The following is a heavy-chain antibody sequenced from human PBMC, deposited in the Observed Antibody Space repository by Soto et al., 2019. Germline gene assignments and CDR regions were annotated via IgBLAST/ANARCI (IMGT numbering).Heavy chain of an antibody. J-gene: IGHJ6*02. D-gene: IGHD1-26*01. CDR1: GFTFSSYA. CDR3: ARDIRWVGGGWDYYYYYGMDV. V-gene: IGHV3-30-3*01. CDR2: ISYDGSNK. Sequence: QVQLVESGGGVVQPGRSLRLSCAASGFTFSSYAMHWVRQAPGKGLEWVAVISYDGSNKYYADSVKGRFTISRDNSKNTLYLQMNSRRAEDTAVYYCARDIRWVGGGWDYYYYYGMDVWGQGTTVTVSS.